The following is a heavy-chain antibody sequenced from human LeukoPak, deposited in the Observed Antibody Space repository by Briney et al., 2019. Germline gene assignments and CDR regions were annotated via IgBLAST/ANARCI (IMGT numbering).Heavy chain of an antibody. CDR1: GGFISTYY. CDR2: IYYSGST. CDR3: ARRGYFDY. J-gene: IGHJ4*02. Sequence: PSETLTLTCTVSGGFISTYYWSWIRQPPGKGLEWTGYIYYSGSTDYNPSLKSRVTISVDTSKNQFSLNLNSVTAADTAVYYCARRGYFDYWGQGTLVTVSS. V-gene: IGHV4-59*08.